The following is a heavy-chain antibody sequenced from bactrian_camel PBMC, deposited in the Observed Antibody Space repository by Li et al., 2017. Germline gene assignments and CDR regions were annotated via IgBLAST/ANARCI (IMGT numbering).Heavy chain of an antibody. D-gene: IGHD3*01. CDR1: FLTFNNNC. J-gene: IGHJ4*01. CDR3: VPTRALGIIPIGPCDG. CDR2: IFTDGGDT. Sequence: HVQLVESGGGSVPPGGSLTLSCVGSFLTFNNNCVGWFRQAPGKEREGVAAIFTDGGDTKYSDSVKGRFAISRDNAKNTVYLQMNSLRPEDSAMYYCVPTRALGIIPIGPCDGWGQGTQVTVS. V-gene: IGHV3S6*01.